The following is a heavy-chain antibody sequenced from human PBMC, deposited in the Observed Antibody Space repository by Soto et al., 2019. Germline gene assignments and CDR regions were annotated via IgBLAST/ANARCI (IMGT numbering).Heavy chain of an antibody. D-gene: IGHD2-15*01. Sequence: GGSLRLSCAASGFTFSSYWMHWVRQAPGKGLVWVSRINSDGSSTSYADSVKGRFTISRDNAKNTLYLQMNSLRAEDTAVYYCARAHPKDPDFDYWGQGTLGTVSS. CDR3: ARAHPKDPDFDY. CDR1: GFTFSSYW. CDR2: INSDGSST. V-gene: IGHV3-74*01. J-gene: IGHJ4*02.